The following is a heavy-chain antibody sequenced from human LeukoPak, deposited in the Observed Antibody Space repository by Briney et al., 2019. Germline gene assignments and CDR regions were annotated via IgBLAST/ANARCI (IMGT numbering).Heavy chain of an antibody. CDR2: IYYSGST. CDR3: ARHGDTLAPFAFDI. V-gene: IGHV4-59*08. Sequence: PSETLSLTCTVSGGSISSYYWSWIRQLPGKGLEWIGYIYYSGSTNFNPSLKSRVTISVDTSKNQFSLKLSSVTAADTAVYYCARHGDTLAPFAFDIWGQGTMVTVSS. J-gene: IGHJ3*02. D-gene: IGHD7-27*01. CDR1: GGSISSYY.